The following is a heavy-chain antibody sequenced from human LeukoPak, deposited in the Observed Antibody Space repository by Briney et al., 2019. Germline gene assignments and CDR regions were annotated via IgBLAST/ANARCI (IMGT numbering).Heavy chain of an antibody. CDR1: GGSISNYY. J-gene: IGHJ5*02. CDR2: IYYSGRT. CDR3: ASSSMISHWFDP. Sequence: PSETLSLTCTVSGGSISNYYWSWIRQPPGKGLEWIGYIYYSGRTNYNPSLKSRLTISVDTSKNQFSLKLRSVTAADTAVYYCASSSMISHWFDPWGQGTLVTVSS. V-gene: IGHV4-59*01. D-gene: IGHD3-16*01.